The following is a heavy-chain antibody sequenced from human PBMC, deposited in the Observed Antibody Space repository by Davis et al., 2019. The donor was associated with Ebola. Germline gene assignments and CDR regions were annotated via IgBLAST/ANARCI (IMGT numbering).Heavy chain of an antibody. J-gene: IGHJ4*02. V-gene: IGHV5-51*01. CDR2: IFPGDSDT. CDR1: GYRFSNYW. Sequence: GESLKISCKASGYRFSNYWIGWVRQMPGRGLEWMGIIFPGDSDTRYSPSFQGQVTISADKSISTAFLQWSTLRASDTAMYYCARRAIFGVISDLQFDSWGQGTLVTVSS. CDR3: ARRAIFGVISDLQFDS. D-gene: IGHD3-3*01.